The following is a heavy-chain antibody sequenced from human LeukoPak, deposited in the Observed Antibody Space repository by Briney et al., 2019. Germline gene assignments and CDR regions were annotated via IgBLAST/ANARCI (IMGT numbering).Heavy chain of an antibody. CDR1: GHTFTGYY. V-gene: IGHV1-2*02. D-gene: IGHD5-24*01. Sequence: APVKVSCKASGHTFTGYYTHWVREAPGQGLGWMGWINPNSGGTNYAQKFQGRVTMTRDTSISTAYMELSRLRSDDTAVYYCARGDFYNSLDSWGQGTLVTVSS. CDR3: ARGDFYNSLDS. J-gene: IGHJ4*02. CDR2: INPNSGGT.